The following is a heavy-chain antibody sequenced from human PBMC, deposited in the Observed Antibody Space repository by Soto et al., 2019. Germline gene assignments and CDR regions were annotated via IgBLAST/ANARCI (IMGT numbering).Heavy chain of an antibody. V-gene: IGHV3-23*01. CDR1: GFTFSSYA. CDR3: AKPNRARKWLVGDYFDY. D-gene: IGHD6-19*01. CDR2: ISGSGGST. Sequence: GGSLRFSCAASGFTFSSYAMSWVRQAPGKGLEWVSAISGSGGSTYYADSVKGRFTISRDNSKNTLYLQMNSLRAEDTAVYYCAKPNRARKWLVGDYFDYWGQGTLVTVSS. J-gene: IGHJ4*02.